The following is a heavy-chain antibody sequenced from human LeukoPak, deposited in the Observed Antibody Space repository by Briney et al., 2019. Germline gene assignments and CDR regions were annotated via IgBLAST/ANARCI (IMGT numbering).Heavy chain of an antibody. D-gene: IGHD1-26*01. CDR3: ARDHVGSADY. CDR1: GGTFSSYA. CDR2: IIPIFGSA. Sequence: ASVKVSCKASGGTFSSYAISWVRQAPGQGLEWMGRIIPIFGSANYAQKFQGRVTITTDESTSTAYMELSSLRSEDTAVYYCARDHVGSADYWGQGTLVTVSS. J-gene: IGHJ4*02. V-gene: IGHV1-69*05.